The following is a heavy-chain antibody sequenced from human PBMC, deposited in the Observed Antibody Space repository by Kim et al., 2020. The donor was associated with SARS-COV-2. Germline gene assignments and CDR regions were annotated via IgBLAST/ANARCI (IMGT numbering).Heavy chain of an antibody. CDR2: VNPGNGNT. J-gene: IGHJ4*02. V-gene: IGHV1-3*01. Sequence: ASVKVSCKVSGYTFSNHVMHWMRQAPGQRLEWMGWVNPGNGNTKYSQKFQDRITITRDTPASTAYMELSSLTFEDTAVYYCTRDLGDGYHYNDDWGQGTLVPVSS. CDR1: GYTFSNHV. D-gene: IGHD5-18*01. CDR3: TRDLGDGYHYNDD.